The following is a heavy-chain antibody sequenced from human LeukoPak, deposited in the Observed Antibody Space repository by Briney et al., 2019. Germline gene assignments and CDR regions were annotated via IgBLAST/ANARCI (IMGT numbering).Heavy chain of an antibody. CDR2: INAGNGNT. V-gene: IGHV1-3*01. CDR1: GYTFTSYA. J-gene: IGHJ4*02. D-gene: IGHD6-19*01. Sequence: ASVKVSCKASGYTFTSYAMHWVRQAPGRRLEWMGWINAGNGNTKYSQKFQGRVTITRDTSASTAYMELSSLRSEDTAVYYCARDGYDSSGWYEGNFDYWGQGTLVTVSS. CDR3: ARDGYDSSGWYEGNFDY.